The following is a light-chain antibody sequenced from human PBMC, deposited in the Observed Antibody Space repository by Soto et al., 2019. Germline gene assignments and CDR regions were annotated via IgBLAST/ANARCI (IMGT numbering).Light chain of an antibody. CDR3: CSYVGGYSYV. V-gene: IGLV2-14*03. Sequence: QSALTQPASVSGSPGQSITISCTGSSSDVGGFNYVSWYQQHPGNAPKLLIYEVSNRPSGVSGRFSASKSGNTASLTISGLQAEDEADYYCCSYVGGYSYVFGIGTKLTVL. CDR1: SSDVGGFNY. CDR2: EVS. J-gene: IGLJ1*01.